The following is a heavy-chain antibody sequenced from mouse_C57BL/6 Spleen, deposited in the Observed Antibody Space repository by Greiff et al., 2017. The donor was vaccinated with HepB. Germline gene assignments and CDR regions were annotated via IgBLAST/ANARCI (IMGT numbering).Heavy chain of an antibody. Sequence: QVQLQQPGAELVMPGASVKLSCKASGYTFTSYWMHWVKQRPGQGLEWIGEIDPSDSYTNYNQKFKGKYTLTVDKSSSTAYMQLSSLTSEDSAVYYCARVITTVVARDFDVWGTGTTVTVSS. J-gene: IGHJ1*03. D-gene: IGHD1-1*01. CDR1: GYTFTSYW. CDR2: IDPSDSYT. V-gene: IGHV1-69*01. CDR3: ARVITTVVARDFDV.